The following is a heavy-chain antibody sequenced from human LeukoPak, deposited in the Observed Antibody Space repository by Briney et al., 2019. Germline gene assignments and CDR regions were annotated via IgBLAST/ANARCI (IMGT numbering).Heavy chain of an antibody. CDR1: GGSISSGGYY. J-gene: IGHJ5*02. V-gene: IGHV4-31*03. CDR3: ARDKRDNWNYWFDP. Sequence: ASETLSLTCTVSGGSISSGGYYWSWIRQHPGKGLEWIGYIYYSGSTYYNPSLKSRVTISLDTSKNQFSLKLSSVTAADTAVYYCARDKRDNWNYWFDPWGQGTLVTVSS. D-gene: IGHD1-7*01. CDR2: IYYSGST.